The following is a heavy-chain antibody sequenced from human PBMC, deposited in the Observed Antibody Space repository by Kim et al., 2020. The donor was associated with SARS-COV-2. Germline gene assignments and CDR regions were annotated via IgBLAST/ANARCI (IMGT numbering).Heavy chain of an antibody. CDR3: TRIGYSSSSIDY. CDR2: INQDGSVR. V-gene: IGHV3-7*01. Sequence: GGSLRLSCATSGFTFSNYWMTWVRQAPGKGLEWVANINQDGSVRYYADSMRGRFTISRDNAKNSAYLQINSLRVEDTAVFYCTRIGYSSSSIDYWCQGTLVTVSS. D-gene: IGHD6-6*01. CDR1: GFTFSNYW. J-gene: IGHJ4*02.